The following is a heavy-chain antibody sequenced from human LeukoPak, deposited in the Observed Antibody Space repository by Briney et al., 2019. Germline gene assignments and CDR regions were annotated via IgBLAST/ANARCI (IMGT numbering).Heavy chain of an antibody. CDR2: INHSGST. D-gene: IGHD6-13*01. Sequence: SETLSLTCAVYGGSFSGYYWSWIRQPPGKGLEWIGEINHSGSTNYNPSLKSRVTISVDTSKNQFSLKLSSVTAADTAVYYCATHTRAGRGYWGQGTLVTVSS. V-gene: IGHV4-34*01. CDR1: GGSFSGYY. CDR3: ATHTRAGRGY. J-gene: IGHJ4*02.